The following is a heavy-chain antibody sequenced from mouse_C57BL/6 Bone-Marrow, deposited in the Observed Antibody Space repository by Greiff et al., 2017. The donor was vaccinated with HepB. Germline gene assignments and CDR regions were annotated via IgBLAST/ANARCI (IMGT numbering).Heavy chain of an antibody. CDR3: ARELITTVVATDY. CDR2: IFPGSGST. Sequence: VQLQQSGPELVKPGASVKISCKASGYTFTDYYINWVKQRPGQGLEWIGWIFPGSGSTYYNEKFKGKATLTVDKSSSTAYMLLSSLTSEDSAVYVCARELITTVVATDYWGQGTTLTVSS. D-gene: IGHD1-1*01. J-gene: IGHJ2*01. CDR1: GYTFTDYY. V-gene: IGHV1-75*01.